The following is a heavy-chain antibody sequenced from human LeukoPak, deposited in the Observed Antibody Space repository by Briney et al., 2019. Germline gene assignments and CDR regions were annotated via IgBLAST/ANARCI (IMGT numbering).Heavy chain of an antibody. V-gene: IGHV3-21*01. CDR3: ARGRGDCSGGNCPFTTYMDV. Sequence: GGSLRLSCAASGFTFSIYTMNWVRQAPGKGLEWVSSISSSNSYIYYADSVKGRFTISRDNAKTSLYLQMNSLRAEDTAAYYCARGRGDCSGGNCPFTTYMDVWGKGTTVTVSS. CDR2: ISSSNSYI. CDR1: GFTFSIYT. J-gene: IGHJ6*03. D-gene: IGHD2-15*01.